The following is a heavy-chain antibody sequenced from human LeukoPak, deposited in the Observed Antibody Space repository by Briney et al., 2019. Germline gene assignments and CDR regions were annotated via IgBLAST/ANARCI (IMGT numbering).Heavy chain of an antibody. CDR3: VKGITAMVPFFDY. CDR1: GFTFSRYA. V-gene: IGHV3-64D*06. Sequence: GGSLRLSCSASGFTFSRYAMHWVRQAPGKGLEYVSAITSNGGSTYYADSVKGRFTISRDNSKNTLYLQMSSLRAKDMAVYYCVKGITAMVPFFDYWGQGTLVTVSS. D-gene: IGHD5-18*01. CDR2: ITSNGGST. J-gene: IGHJ4*02.